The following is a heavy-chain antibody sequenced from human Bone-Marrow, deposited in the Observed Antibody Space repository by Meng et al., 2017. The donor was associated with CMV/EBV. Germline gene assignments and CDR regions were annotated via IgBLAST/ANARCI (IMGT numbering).Heavy chain of an antibody. CDR1: GFTFGYYY. CDR3: ARYHWGGSCWDH. J-gene: IGHJ4*02. V-gene: IGHV3-7*01. Sequence: GGSLRLSCAASGFTFGYYYMSWVRQAPQKGPEWVATIKEDGSEEYYVDSVKGRFTLSRDNAKNSLYLQMNSLRAEDTAVYYCARYHWGGSCWDHWGRGQLVTVSS. CDR2: IKEDGSEE. D-gene: IGHD2-15*01.